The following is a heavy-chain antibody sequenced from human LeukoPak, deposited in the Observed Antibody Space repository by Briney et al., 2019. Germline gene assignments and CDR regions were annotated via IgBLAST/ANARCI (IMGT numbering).Heavy chain of an antibody. V-gene: IGHV4-31*03. CDR3: AIRDHYYDSDAFDI. D-gene: IGHD3-22*01. CDR1: GGSISSGGYY. J-gene: IGHJ3*02. Sequence: SQTLSLTCTVSGGSISSGGYYWSWIRQHPGKGLEWIGYLYYSGSTYYNPSLKSRVTISVDTSKNQFSLKLSSVTAADTAVYYCAIRDHYYDSDAFDIWGQGTMVTVSS. CDR2: LYYSGST.